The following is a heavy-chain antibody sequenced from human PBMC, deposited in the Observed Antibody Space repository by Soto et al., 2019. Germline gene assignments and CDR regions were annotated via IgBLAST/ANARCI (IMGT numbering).Heavy chain of an antibody. V-gene: IGHV3-7*01. CDR2: IKQDGSES. J-gene: IGHJ5*02. CDR1: GFTFSNYW. CDR3: ASARHIGP. D-gene: IGHD3-3*01. Sequence: VGSLRLSCAASGFTFSNYWMSWVRQAPGKGLEWVANIKQDGSESNYADSVKGRFTISRDNAENSLYLQMTSLRAEDTAVYYCASARHIGPWGQGTLVTVSS.